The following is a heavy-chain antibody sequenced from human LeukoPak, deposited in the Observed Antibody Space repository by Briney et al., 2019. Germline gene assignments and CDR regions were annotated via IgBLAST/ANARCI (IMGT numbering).Heavy chain of an antibody. Sequence: GGSLRLSCAASGFTFSSYAMHWVRQAPGKGLEWVAVISYDGSNKYYADSVKGRFTISRDNSKNTLYLQMNSLRAEDTAVYYCAKYYFDSSGRYYQHWGQGTLVTVSS. CDR1: GFTFSSYA. CDR2: ISYDGSNK. J-gene: IGHJ1*01. CDR3: AKYYFDSSGRYYQH. D-gene: IGHD3-22*01. V-gene: IGHV3-30-3*01.